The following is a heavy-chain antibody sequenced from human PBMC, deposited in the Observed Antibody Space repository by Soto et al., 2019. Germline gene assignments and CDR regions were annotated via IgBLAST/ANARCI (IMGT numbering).Heavy chain of an antibody. CDR2: IRSKANSYAT. Sequence: EVQLVESGGGLVQPGGSLKLSCAASGFTFSGSAMHWVRQASGKGLEWVGRIRSKANSYATADAASVKGRFTISRDDSKNTAYLPMNSLKTEDTAVYYCTTVLAGATPDYWGQGTLVTVSS. CDR3: TTVLAGATPDY. V-gene: IGHV3-73*01. J-gene: IGHJ4*02. D-gene: IGHD7-27*01. CDR1: GFTFSGSA.